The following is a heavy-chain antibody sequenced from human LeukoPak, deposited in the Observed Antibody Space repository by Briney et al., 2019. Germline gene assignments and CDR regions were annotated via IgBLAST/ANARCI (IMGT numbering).Heavy chain of an antibody. J-gene: IGHJ4*02. CDR2: ISSSSSYI. CDR1: GFTFSSYS. D-gene: IGHD6-13*01. CDR3: ARVGTAEGTLEDY. Sequence: GGSLRLSCAASGFTFSSYSMNWVRQAPGEGLEWVSSISSSSSYIYYADSVKGRFTISRDNANNSLYLQMNSLRADDTAVYYCARVGTAEGTLEDYWGQGTLVTVSS. V-gene: IGHV3-21*01.